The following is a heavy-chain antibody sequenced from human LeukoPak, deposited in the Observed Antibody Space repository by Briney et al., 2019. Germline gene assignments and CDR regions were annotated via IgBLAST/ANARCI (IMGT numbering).Heavy chain of an antibody. D-gene: IGHD2-15*01. CDR3: AKWVSLLPSGGNDKYFQH. Sequence: GGSLRLSCAASGFTFSSYAMSWVRQAPGKGLEWVSAISGSGGSTYYADSVKGRFTISRDNSKNTLYLQMNSLRAEDTAVYYCAKWVSLLPSGGNDKYFQHWGHGTLVTVSS. CDR1: GFTFSSYA. J-gene: IGHJ1*01. V-gene: IGHV3-23*01. CDR2: ISGSGGST.